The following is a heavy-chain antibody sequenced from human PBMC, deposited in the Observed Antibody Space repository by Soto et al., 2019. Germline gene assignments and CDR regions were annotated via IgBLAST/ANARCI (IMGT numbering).Heavy chain of an antibody. Sequence: PGGSLRLSCAASGFTFISYSMNWVLQAPGKGLEWVSSISSRSSYIYYADSVKGRFTISRDNAKNSLYLQMNSLRAEDTAVYYCATGASYYNYMDMWGKGTTVTVSS. J-gene: IGHJ6*03. CDR2: ISSRSSYI. CDR1: GFTFISYS. CDR3: ATGASYYNYMDM. V-gene: IGHV3-21*01.